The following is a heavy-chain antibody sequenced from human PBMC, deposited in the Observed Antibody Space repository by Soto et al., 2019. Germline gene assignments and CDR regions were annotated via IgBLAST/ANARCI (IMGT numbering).Heavy chain of an antibody. CDR2: IYHSGST. J-gene: IGHJ5*02. CDR3: AGYNWNYYFEP. D-gene: IGHD1-7*01. CDR1: GGSVRDGSYS. Sequence: SETLSLTLTVSGGSVRDGSYSWPWLRQPPGKGLEWIGHIYHSGSTIYNPSLKSRVTISIDTSKSQFSLNLNSMTAADTAVYYCAGYNWNYYFEPLVQGTLLTASS. V-gene: IGHV4-61*01.